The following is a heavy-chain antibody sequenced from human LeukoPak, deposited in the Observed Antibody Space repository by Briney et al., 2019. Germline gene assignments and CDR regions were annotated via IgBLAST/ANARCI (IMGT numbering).Heavy chain of an antibody. V-gene: IGHV1-8*03. D-gene: IGHD1-26*01. J-gene: IGHJ3*02. CDR1: GYTFTSYD. Sequence: AAVKVSCKASGYTFTSYDINWVRQATVQGLEWMGWMNPNSGNTGYAQKFQGRVTITRNTSISTAYMELSSLRSEDTAVYYCARGKMVGATSPNAFDIWGQGTMVTVSS. CDR3: ARGKMVGATSPNAFDI. CDR2: MNPNSGNT.